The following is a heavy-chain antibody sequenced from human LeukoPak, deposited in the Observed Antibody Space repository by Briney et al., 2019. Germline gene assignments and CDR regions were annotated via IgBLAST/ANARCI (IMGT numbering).Heavy chain of an antibody. D-gene: IGHD2-8*01. CDR2: IYHTGSS. Sequence: LQTLSLTCTVSGGSISRSTYYWGWIRQPPGKGLEWIGSIYHTGSSNYNPSLKSRVTISVDTSNNQFSLKLNSVTAADTAVYYCARDPWDCIGTKCFSWFDTWGQGTPVIVSS. V-gene: IGHV4-39*07. CDR1: GGSISRSTYY. CDR3: ARDPWDCIGTKCFSWFDT. J-gene: IGHJ5*02.